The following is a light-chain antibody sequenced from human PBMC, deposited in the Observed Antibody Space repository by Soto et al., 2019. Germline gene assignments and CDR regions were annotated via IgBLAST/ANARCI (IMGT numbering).Light chain of an antibody. CDR3: QQRDGTPLT. CDR2: AAS. Sequence: DMEMTQSPSSLSASVGDRVTITCRASQSISNYLNWYQHKPGKVPKLLIYAASSLQSGVPTRFSGSGSGTDFTVTINSLQPEDFATYYCQQRDGTPLTFGGGTKIEIK. CDR1: QSISNY. V-gene: IGKV1-39*01. J-gene: IGKJ4*01.